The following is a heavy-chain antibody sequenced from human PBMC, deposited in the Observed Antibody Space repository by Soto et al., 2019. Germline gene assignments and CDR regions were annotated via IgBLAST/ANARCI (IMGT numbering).Heavy chain of an antibody. V-gene: IGHV1-8*01. Sequence: ASVKVSCKASGYTFTSYDINWVRQATGQGLEWMGWMNPNSGNTGYAQKFQGRVTMTRNTSISTAYMELSSLRSEDTAVYYCAKDRTIFGVAIDGMDVWRQGTTVTVSS. CDR2: MNPNSGNT. CDR3: AKDRTIFGVAIDGMDV. D-gene: IGHD3-3*01. CDR1: GYTFTSYD. J-gene: IGHJ6*02.